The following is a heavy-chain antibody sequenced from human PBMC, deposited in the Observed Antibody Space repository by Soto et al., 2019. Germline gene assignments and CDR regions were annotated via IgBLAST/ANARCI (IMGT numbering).Heavy chain of an antibody. J-gene: IGHJ6*02. V-gene: IGHV1-2*02. CDR1: GYTFTAYY. CDR2: INPKFGDT. D-gene: IGHD3-10*01. Sequence: QVQLVQSGAEVKEPGDSVRVSCEASGYTFTAYYIHWVRQVPGQGLEWMGWINPKFGDTTYAQDFQVRVTMTRDMAISTVYMELSRLTSDDTAIYYCARNMDYYYGPGSGNGHGVWGQGTTVTVFS. CDR3: ARNMDYYYGPGSGNGHGV.